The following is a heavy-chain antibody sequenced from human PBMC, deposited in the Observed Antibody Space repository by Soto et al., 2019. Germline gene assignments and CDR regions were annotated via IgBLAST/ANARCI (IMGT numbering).Heavy chain of an antibody. V-gene: IGHV4-39*01. CDR1: GGSMSSSNYY. CDR2: SGTT. D-gene: IGHD4-17*01. Sequence: PXGTLSLTCTVSGGSMSSSNYYWGWIRQPPGKGLEWIGSGTTYYNPSLRSRVTISVDTSKNQFSLKLNSVTAADTAVYYCATYGGGTGRFDYWGQGALVTVSS. J-gene: IGHJ4*02. CDR3: ATYGGGTGRFDY.